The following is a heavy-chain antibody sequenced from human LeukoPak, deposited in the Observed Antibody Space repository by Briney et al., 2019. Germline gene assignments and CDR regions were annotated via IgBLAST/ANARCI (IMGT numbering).Heavy chain of an antibody. V-gene: IGHV4-4*02. D-gene: IGHD3-10*01. CDR2: IYYSGST. Sequence: PSGTLSLTCAVSGGSISSSNWWSWVRQPPGKGLEWIGYIYYSGSTNYNPSLKSRVTISVDTSKNQFSLKLSSVTAADTAVYYCAREKVDYYGSGSPYYYMDVWGKGTTVTISS. J-gene: IGHJ6*03. CDR1: GGSISSSNW. CDR3: AREKVDYYGSGSPYYYMDV.